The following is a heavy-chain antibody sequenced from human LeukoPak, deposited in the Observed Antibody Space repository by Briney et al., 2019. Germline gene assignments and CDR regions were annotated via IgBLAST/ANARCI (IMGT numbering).Heavy chain of an antibody. J-gene: IGHJ5*02. CDR3: AREGTSGTHLNWFDP. CDR1: GGSISSGDYY. Sequence: SETLSLTCSVSGGSISSGDYYWSWIRQPPGKGLEWIGHIYGSGSTNYNPSLKSRVTLSVDTSKNQFSLKLSSVTAADTAVYYCAREGTSGTHLNWFDPWGQGTLVTVSS. V-gene: IGHV4-61*08. CDR2: IYGSGST. D-gene: IGHD1-1*01.